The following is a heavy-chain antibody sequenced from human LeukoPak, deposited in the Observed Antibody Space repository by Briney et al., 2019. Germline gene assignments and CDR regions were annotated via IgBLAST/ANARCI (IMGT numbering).Heavy chain of an antibody. V-gene: IGHV4-34*01. J-gene: IGHJ4*02. D-gene: IGHD2-21*01. CDR1: GGSFSGYY. CDR2: INHSGST. CDR3: ARGAGFLPFDS. Sequence: SETLSLTCAVYGGSFSGYYWSWIRQPPGKGLEWIGEINHSGSTNYNPSLKSRVTISADTSKNQFSLKLSSVTAADTAVYYCARGAGFLPFDSWGQGTQVTVSS.